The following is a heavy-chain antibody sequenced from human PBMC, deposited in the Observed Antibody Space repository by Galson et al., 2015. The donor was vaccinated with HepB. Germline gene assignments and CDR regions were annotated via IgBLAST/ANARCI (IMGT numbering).Heavy chain of an antibody. Sequence: SLRLSCAASGFSVGNSYLSWVRQAPGKGLEWGTVIYGGGDIYYADVVKGRFIISRDNSRNTLYLQMNHLRVDDTAVYFYARYDPVTWGYFVLWGRGTLVTVSS. J-gene: IGHJ2*01. D-gene: IGHD2-15*01. CDR2: IYGGGDI. V-gene: IGHV3-53*01. CDR1: GFSVGNSY. CDR3: ARYDPVTWGYFVL.